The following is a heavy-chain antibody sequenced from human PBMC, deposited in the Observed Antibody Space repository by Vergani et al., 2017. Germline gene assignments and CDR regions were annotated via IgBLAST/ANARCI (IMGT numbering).Heavy chain of an antibody. V-gene: IGHV1-3*04. CDR3: ARDLIVAVVPAAMAYWYFDL. J-gene: IGHJ2*01. Sequence: QVQLVQSGAEVKKPGASVKVSCKASGYTFTSYAMHWVRQAPGQRLEWMGWINTGNGNTKYSQKFQGRVTITRDTSASTAYMELRSLRSEDTAVYYCARDLIVAVVPAAMAYWYFDLWGRGTLVTVSA. D-gene: IGHD2-2*01. CDR2: INTGNGNT. CDR1: GYTFTSYA.